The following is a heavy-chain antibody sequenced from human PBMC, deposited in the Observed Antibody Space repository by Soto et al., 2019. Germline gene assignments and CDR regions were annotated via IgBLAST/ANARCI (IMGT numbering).Heavy chain of an antibody. CDR3: ARGTSAATEAIRGFDP. D-gene: IGHD6-13*01. CDR2: INSDGSST. V-gene: IGHV3-74*01. J-gene: IGHJ5*02. Sequence: EVQLVESGGGLVQPGGSLRLSCAASGFTFSAYWMHWVRQAPGKGPVWVSRINSDGSSTRHADSVKGRFTISRDNAKSTLSLQMNSLVAEDSAVYYCARGTSAATEAIRGFDPWGQGTLVTVSS. CDR1: GFTFSAYW.